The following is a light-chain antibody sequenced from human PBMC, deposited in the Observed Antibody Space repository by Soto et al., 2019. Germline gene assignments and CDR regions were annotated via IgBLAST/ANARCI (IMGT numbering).Light chain of an antibody. CDR3: QQRTNWPDT. Sequence: EIVLTQSPDTLSLSPGERATLSCRASQSIGSSLAWYQQKPGQAPRLLTYGSYHRATGIPARFSGSGSGTDFTLTISSLEPEDFAVYYCQQRTNWPDTFGQGTRLEIK. CDR1: QSIGSS. J-gene: IGKJ5*01. CDR2: GSY. V-gene: IGKV3-11*01.